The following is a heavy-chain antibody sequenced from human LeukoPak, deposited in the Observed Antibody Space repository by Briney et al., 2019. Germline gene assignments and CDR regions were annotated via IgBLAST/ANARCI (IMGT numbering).Heavy chain of an antibody. CDR1: GFTFSSYG. D-gene: IGHD2-15*01. CDR2: ISYDGSNK. J-gene: IGHJ3*02. Sequence: GGSLRLSCAASGFTFSSYGMHWVRQAPGKGLEWVAVISYDGSNKYYADSVKGRFTISRDNSKNTLYLQMNSLRAEDTAVYYCAKNPIVVVVAATPGAFDIWGQGTMVTVSS. V-gene: IGHV3-30*18. CDR3: AKNPIVVVVAATPGAFDI.